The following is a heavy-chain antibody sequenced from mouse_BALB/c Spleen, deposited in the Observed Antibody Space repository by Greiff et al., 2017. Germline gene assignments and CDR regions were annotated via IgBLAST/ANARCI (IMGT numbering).Heavy chain of an antibody. CDR1: GYTFTDYE. Sequence: QVQLKESGAELVRPGASVTLSCKASGYTFTDYEMHWVKQTPVHGLEWIGAIDPETGGTAYNQKFKGKATLTADKSSSTAYMELRSLTSEDSAVYYCTYYGSSWYFDVWGAGTTVTVSS. CDR2: IDPETGGT. J-gene: IGHJ1*01. V-gene: IGHV1-15*01. D-gene: IGHD1-1*01. CDR3: TYYGSSWYFDV.